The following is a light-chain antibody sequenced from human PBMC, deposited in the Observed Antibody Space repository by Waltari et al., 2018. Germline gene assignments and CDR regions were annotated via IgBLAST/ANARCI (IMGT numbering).Light chain of an antibody. CDR1: RSVTNN. CDR3: QQSYSTPPNT. J-gene: IGKJ5*01. V-gene: IGKV3D-15*01. CDR2: GAS. Sequence: EIVMTQSPATLSVSPGERATLSCRASRSVTNNLAWYQQKPGQAPRLLIYGASTRATGIPARFSGSGSGTDFTLTISSLQPEDFATYYCQQSYSTPPNTFGQGTRLEIK.